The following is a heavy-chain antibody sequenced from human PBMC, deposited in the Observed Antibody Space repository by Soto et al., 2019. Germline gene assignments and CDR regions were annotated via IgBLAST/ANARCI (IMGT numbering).Heavy chain of an antibody. V-gene: IGHV1-69*01. CDR2: IIPIFGTA. Sequence: QVQLVQSGAEVKKPGSSVKVSCKASGGTFSSYAISWLRQSPGQGLEWMGGIIPIFGTANYEQKFQGRVTITADESTSTAYMELSRLRSEDTAVYYCARDRRWLQPDYGMDVWGQGTTVTVSS. CDR1: GGTFSSYA. D-gene: IGHD5-18*01. CDR3: ARDRRWLQPDYGMDV. J-gene: IGHJ6*02.